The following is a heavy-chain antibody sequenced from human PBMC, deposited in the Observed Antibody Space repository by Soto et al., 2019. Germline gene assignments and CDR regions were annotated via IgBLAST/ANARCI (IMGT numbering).Heavy chain of an antibody. CDR3: ARVATYYDILPGYGYHYYYMVV. CDR2: IDYSGRT. V-gene: IGHV4-59*01. J-gene: IGHJ6*03. D-gene: IGHD3-9*01. CDR1: GGSSSRYD. Sequence: SETLARTWTVSGGSSSRYDGSWIRQAPKKGLEWMGYIDYSGRTNYNPSLKSRVTLSVDTSKNLFSLNLSSVTAAATAVYYCARVATYYDILPGYGYHYYYMVVWGKGTTVTVSS.